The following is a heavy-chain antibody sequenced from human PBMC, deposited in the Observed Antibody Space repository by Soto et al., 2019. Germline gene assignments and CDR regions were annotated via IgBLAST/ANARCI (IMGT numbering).Heavy chain of an antibody. Sequence: GGSLRLSCKASGFIFTDYAMGWVRQAPGKGLEWVSSLGRGHTTTDYSDSMKDRFTISRDNRRDTLFLQMTSLRVEDTAVYYCARHHDSWGQGTLVTVSS. CDR1: GFIFTDYA. CDR3: ARHHDS. J-gene: IGHJ4*02. V-gene: IGHV3-23*01. CDR2: LGRGHTTT.